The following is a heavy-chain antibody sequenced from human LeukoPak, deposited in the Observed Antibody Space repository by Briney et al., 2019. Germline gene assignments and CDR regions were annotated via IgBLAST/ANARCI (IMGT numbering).Heavy chain of an antibody. CDR1: GGSIKIYY. CDR2: IYYSGST. D-gene: IGHD1-26*01. J-gene: IGHJ5*02. Sequence: PSETLSLTCTVSGGSIKIYYWSWVRQPPGKGLEWIGHIYYSGSTDYNPSLKSRVTISLDTSKTQFSLKLSSVTAADTAVYYCARHMELRGWFDPWGQGTLVTVSS. CDR3: ARHMELRGWFDP. V-gene: IGHV4-59*08.